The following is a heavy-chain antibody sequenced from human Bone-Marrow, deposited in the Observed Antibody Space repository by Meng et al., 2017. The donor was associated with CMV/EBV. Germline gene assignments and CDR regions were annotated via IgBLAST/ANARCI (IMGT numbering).Heavy chain of an antibody. Sequence: GESLKISCAASGFTVSSNYMSWVRQAPGKGLEWVSVIYSGGSTYYADSVKGRFTISRDNSKNTISLQMNSLRAEDTAVYYCAKDRGQYQLLWDDAFDIWGQGTMVTVSS. CDR2: IYSGGST. V-gene: IGHV3-53*01. CDR1: GFTVSSNY. J-gene: IGHJ3*02. CDR3: AKDRGQYQLLWDDAFDI. D-gene: IGHD2-2*01.